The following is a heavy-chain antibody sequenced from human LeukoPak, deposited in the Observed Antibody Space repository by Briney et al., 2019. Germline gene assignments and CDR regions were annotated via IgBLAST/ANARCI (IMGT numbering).Heavy chain of an antibody. V-gene: IGHV1-2*02. D-gene: IGHD3-9*01. CDR2: INPNSGGT. CDR1: GYTFTGYY. Sequence: ASVKVSCKASGYTFTGYYKHWVRQAPGQGLEWMGWINPNSGGTNYAQKFQGRVAMTRDTSISTAYMELSRLRSDDTAVYYCARDGPPYYDILTGYYPNPYFDYWGQGTLVTVSS. CDR3: ARDGPPYYDILTGYYPNPYFDY. J-gene: IGHJ4*02.